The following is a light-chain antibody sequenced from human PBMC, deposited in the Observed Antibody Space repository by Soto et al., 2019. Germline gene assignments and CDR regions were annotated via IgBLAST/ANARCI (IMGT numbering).Light chain of an antibody. Sequence: DIVLTQSPGILSLPPGERATLSCRASQSVSNDFLAWYQQKPGQAPRLLIYGASTRATGIPARFSGSGSGTEFTLTINSLQPDDFAIYYCQQYNNWPPVTFGQGTRLEIK. CDR3: QQYNNWPPVT. J-gene: IGKJ5*01. CDR1: QSVSNDF. CDR2: GAS. V-gene: IGKV3-15*01.